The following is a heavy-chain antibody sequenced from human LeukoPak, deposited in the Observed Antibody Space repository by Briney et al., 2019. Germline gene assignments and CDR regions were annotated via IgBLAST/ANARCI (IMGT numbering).Heavy chain of an antibody. J-gene: IGHJ6*02. D-gene: IGHD3-22*01. CDR3: ARDCFPEHYYASSHWDYYYGMDV. V-gene: IGHV4-59*01. Sequence: SETLSLTCTVSGGSISNYYWSWIRQPPGKGLEWIGYIYYSGSTNYNPSLKSRVAISVDTSKNQFSLKLSSVTAADTAVYYCARDCFPEHYYASSHWDYYYGMDVWGQGTTVTVSS. CDR2: IYYSGST. CDR1: GGSISNYY.